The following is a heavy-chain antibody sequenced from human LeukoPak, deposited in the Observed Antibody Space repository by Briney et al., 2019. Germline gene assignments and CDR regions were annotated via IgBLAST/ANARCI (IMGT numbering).Heavy chain of an antibody. CDR3: AKGSFLPQVGYFDY. J-gene: IGHJ4*02. D-gene: IGHD2/OR15-2a*01. Sequence: GGTLXXSCAASGFTFSSYGMSWVRQAPGKGLEWVSAISGSGGSTYYADSVKGRFTISRDNSKNTVYLQMNSLRAEDTAVYYXAKGSFLPQVGYFDYWGQGTLVTVSS. CDR2: ISGSGGST. V-gene: IGHV3-23*01. CDR1: GFTFSSYG.